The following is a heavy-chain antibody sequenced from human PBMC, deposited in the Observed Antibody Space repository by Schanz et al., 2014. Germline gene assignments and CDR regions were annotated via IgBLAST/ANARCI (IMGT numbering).Heavy chain of an antibody. CDR2: IYSDGRT. CDR3: AKRCSSTSCSHGAFDI. Sequence: ESGGGLIQPGGSLRLSCVASGFTVSSNYMSWVRQAPGKGLEWVSVIYSDGRTYYGESVKGRFTISRDNSKNTLYLQMNSLRDEDTAMYYCAKRCSSTSCSHGAFDIWGQGTMVTVSS. V-gene: IGHV3-53*01. CDR1: GFTVSSNY. D-gene: IGHD2-2*01. J-gene: IGHJ3*02.